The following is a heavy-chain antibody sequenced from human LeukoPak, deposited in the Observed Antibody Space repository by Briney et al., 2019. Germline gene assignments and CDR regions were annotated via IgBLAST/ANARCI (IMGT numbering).Heavy chain of an antibody. J-gene: IGHJ5*02. CDR2: IYYSGST. CDR3: ARAYSSRGWFDP. D-gene: IGHD6-13*01. V-gene: IGHV4-59*01. Sequence: SETLSLTCTVSGGSISSYCWSWIRQPPGKGLEWIGYIYYSGSTNYNPSLKSRVTISVDTSKNQFSLKLSSVTAADTAVYYCARAYSSRGWFDPWGQGTLVTVSS. CDR1: GGSISSYC.